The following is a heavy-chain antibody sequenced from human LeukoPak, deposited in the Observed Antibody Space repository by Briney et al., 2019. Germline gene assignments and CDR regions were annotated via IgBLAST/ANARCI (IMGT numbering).Heavy chain of an antibody. J-gene: IGHJ3*02. CDR3: ARAGVGVTTPERAFDI. CDR2: IYYSGST. CDR1: GGSISSYY. D-gene: IGHD2-21*02. V-gene: IGHV4-59*01. Sequence: SETLSLTCTVSGGSISSYYWSWIRQPPGKGLEWIGYIYYSGSTNYNPSLKSRVTISVDTSKNQFSLKLSSVTAADTAVYYCARAGVGVTTPERAFDIWGQGTMVTVSS.